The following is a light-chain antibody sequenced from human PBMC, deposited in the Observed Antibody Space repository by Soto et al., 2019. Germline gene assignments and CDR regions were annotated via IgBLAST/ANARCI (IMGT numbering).Light chain of an antibody. Sequence: EIELTQSPGTLSLSPGERATLSCRASQSVISSYLAWYQQKPGQAPRLLIYGTFNRATGIPDRFSGSGSATDFTLTITRLEPEDFAVYYCQQYASSSWTFGQGTKVEI. V-gene: IGKV3-20*01. CDR3: QQYASSSWT. CDR1: QSVISSY. CDR2: GTF. J-gene: IGKJ1*01.